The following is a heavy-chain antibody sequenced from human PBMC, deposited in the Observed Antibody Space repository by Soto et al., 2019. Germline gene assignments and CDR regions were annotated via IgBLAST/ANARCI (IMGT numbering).Heavy chain of an antibody. D-gene: IGHD1-26*01. V-gene: IGHV3-74*01. CDR3: ARDSGSYNFDY. Sequence: SLRLSCAASGFTFSRYWMHWVRQAPGKGLVWVSRIKSDGSSTSYADSVKGRFTISRDNAKNTLYLQMNSLRAEDTAVYYCARDSGSYNFDYWGQGTLVTVSS. CDR1: GFTFSRYW. CDR2: IKSDGSST. J-gene: IGHJ4*02.